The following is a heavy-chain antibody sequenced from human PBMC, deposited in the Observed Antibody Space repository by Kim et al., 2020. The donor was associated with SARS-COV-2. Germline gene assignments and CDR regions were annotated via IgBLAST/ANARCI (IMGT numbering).Heavy chain of an antibody. D-gene: IGHD2-15*01. CDR3: ARGGYCRSGGSCYHIDY. V-gene: IGHV3-11*01. Sequence: VKGRFTISRDNAKTSPYLQMNSLRAEETAVYYCARGGYCRSGGSCYHIDYWGQGTLVTVSS. J-gene: IGHJ4*02.